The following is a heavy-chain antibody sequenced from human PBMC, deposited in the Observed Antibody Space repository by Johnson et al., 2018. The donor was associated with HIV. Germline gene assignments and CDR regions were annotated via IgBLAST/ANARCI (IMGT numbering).Heavy chain of an antibody. CDR2: VYSGGNT. CDR1: GFTVSSNY. CDR3: ARVGASRFDAFHV. Sequence: VQLVESGGGLVQPGGSLRLSCAASGFTVSSNYMSWVRQAPGKGLEWVSIVYSGGNTYYTDSVQGRFTISRDNSKNTSYLQMNSLRAEDTAVYYCARVGASRFDAFHVWGQGTMVTVSS. J-gene: IGHJ3*01. V-gene: IGHV3-66*01. D-gene: IGHD3-16*01.